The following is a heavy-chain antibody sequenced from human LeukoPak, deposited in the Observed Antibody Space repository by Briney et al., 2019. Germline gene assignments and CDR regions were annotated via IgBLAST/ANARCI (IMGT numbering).Heavy chain of an antibody. CDR3: ARRYYSDSSGYYWAFDY. V-gene: IGHV5-51*01. J-gene: IGHJ4*02. D-gene: IGHD3-22*01. CDR1: GYSFTSYW. CDR2: TYPGDSDT. Sequence: GESLKISCKGSGYSFTSYWIGWVRQMPGKGLEWMGITYPGDSDTRYSPSFQGQVTISADKSISTAYLQWSSLKASDTAMYYCARRYYSDSSGYYWAFDYWGQGTLVTVSS.